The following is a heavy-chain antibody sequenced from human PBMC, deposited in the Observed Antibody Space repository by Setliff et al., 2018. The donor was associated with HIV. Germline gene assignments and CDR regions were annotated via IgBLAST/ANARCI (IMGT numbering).Heavy chain of an antibody. CDR3: ARDGERYNFDI. CDR2: ISPATDKT. V-gene: IGHV1-18*01. J-gene: IGHJ3*02. D-gene: IGHD2-21*01. Sequence: ASVKVSCKASGYTFTSYGISWVRQAPGQGLEWMGWISPATDKTNYAQKLQGRLTMTTDTSTSTAYMDLRSLRSDDTAVYYCARDGERYNFDIWGQGTMVTVSS. CDR1: GYTFTSYG.